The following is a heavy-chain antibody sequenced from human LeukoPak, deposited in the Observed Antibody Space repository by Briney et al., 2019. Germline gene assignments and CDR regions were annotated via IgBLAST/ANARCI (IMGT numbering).Heavy chain of an antibody. CDR3: VRGQTSLDNWFDP. J-gene: IGHJ5*02. Sequence: GGSLRLSCAASGLTVTNAWMNWVRQAPEKGLEWVSYIRPNDGTTHYADSVKGRFTISRDKAKNSLSLQMTSLRADDTAVYYCVRGQTSLDNWFDPWGQGTLVIVSS. V-gene: IGHV3-48*01. CDR2: IRPNDGTT. CDR1: GLTVTNAW.